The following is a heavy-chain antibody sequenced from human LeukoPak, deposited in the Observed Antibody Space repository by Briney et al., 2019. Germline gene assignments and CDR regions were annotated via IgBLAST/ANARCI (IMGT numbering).Heavy chain of an antibody. Sequence: SETLSLTCTVSGGSISSYYWSWIRQPPGKGLEGIGYIYYSGSTNYNPSLKSRVTISVDTSKNQFSLKLSSVTAADTAVYYCARHNSRYPYDPWGQGTLVTVSS. D-gene: IGHD1-1*01. CDR2: IYYSGST. CDR3: ARHNSRYPYDP. V-gene: IGHV4-59*01. J-gene: IGHJ5*02. CDR1: GGSISSYY.